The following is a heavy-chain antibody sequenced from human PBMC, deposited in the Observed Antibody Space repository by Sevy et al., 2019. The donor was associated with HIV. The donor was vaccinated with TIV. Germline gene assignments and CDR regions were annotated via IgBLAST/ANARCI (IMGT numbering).Heavy chain of an antibody. J-gene: IGHJ4*02. Sequence: GGSLRLSCAASGFTFSSYSMHWVRQAPGKGLEWVAVISSRSSPTYYADSVKGRFTISRDNAKNSVHLQLNSLRAEDTAVYYCAREVRDADHNDFDYWGQGTLVTVSS. D-gene: IGHD2-8*01. CDR3: AREVRDADHNDFDY. CDR1: GFTFSSYS. V-gene: IGHV3-48*01. CDR2: ISSRSSPT.